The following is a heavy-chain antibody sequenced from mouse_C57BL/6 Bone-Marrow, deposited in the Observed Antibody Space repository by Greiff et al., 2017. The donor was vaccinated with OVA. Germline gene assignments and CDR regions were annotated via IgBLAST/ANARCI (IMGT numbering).Heavy chain of an antibody. CDR3: TTWFDLLGFNWFAY. Sequence: VQLKESGAELVRPGASVKLSCTASGFHIKDDYMHWVKQRPEQGLEWIGWIDPENGDPEYASKFQGTATITADTSSNTAYLQISSLTSEDTAVYYCTTWFDLLGFNWFAYWGQGTLVTVSA. J-gene: IGHJ3*01. CDR1: GFHIKDDY. CDR2: IDPENGDP. D-gene: IGHD2-2*01. V-gene: IGHV14-4*01.